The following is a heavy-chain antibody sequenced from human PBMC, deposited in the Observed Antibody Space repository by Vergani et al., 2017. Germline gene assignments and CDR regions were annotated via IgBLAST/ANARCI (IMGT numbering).Heavy chain of an antibody. CDR2: ISGSGGST. V-gene: IGHV3-23*04. CDR1: GFTFSSYA. D-gene: IGHD2-8*01. J-gene: IGHJ4*02. Sequence: EVQLVESGGGLVQPGGSLRLSCAASGFTFSSYAMSWVRQAPGKGLEWVSAISGSGGSTYYADSVKGRFTISRDNSKNTLYLQMNSLRAEDTAMYFCARGLWDCTHIRCSPPSYWGQGTQVTVSS. CDR3: ARGLWDCTHIRCSPPSY.